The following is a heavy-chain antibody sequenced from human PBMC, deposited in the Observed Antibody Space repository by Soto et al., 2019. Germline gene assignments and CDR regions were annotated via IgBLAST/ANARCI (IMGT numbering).Heavy chain of an antibody. V-gene: IGHV3-30*02. D-gene: IGHD6-13*01. Sequence: PGGSLRLSCAASGFTLKNFGMHWVRQAPGKGLEWVAFILYDGRRTYYADSVKGRFTVSRDNSKNTLFLQMNGLRAEDTAVYHCAKVTKRAAAGRYEYYKYGMDVWGQGTTVTVSS. CDR1: GFTLKNFG. CDR3: AKVTKRAAAGRYEYYKYGMDV. CDR2: ILYDGRRT. J-gene: IGHJ6*02.